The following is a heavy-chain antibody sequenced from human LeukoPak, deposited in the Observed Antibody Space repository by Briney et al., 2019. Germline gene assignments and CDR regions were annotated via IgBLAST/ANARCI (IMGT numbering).Heavy chain of an antibody. V-gene: IGHV3-73*01. CDR3: SRLSDPSRLN. Sequence: GGSLRLSCAASGFILSGSAMHWVRQAPGKGLEWVGRIRSKVYSYATEYGASVKGRFTISRDDSKNTAYLQMNSLKTEDTAVDYWSRLSDPSRLNWGQGTLVTVSS. CDR2: IRSKVYSYAT. D-gene: IGHD2-21*01. J-gene: IGHJ4*02. CDR1: GFILSGSA.